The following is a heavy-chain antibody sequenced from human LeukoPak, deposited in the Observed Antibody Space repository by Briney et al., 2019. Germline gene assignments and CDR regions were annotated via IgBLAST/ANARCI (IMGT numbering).Heavy chain of an antibody. V-gene: IGHV3-7*01. CDR2: IKHDGSEK. CDR3: ARASLDV. Sequence: GGSLRLSCAASGFTFSNYWMSWVRQAPGKGLEWVANIKHDGSEKYYVDSVKGRFTISRDNAKNSLYLQMNSLRAEDTAVYYCARASLDVWGKGTTVTVSS. CDR1: GFTFSNYW. J-gene: IGHJ6*04.